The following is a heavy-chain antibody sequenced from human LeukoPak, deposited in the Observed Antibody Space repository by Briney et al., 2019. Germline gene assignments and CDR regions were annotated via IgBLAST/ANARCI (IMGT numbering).Heavy chain of an antibody. J-gene: IGHJ4*02. CDR1: GFTFRSYA. CDR2: ISGSGGDT. CDR3: AKTTAGYSSGRYPGWPIDY. Sequence: GGALRLSCAASGFTFRSYAIYWVRQAPGKGLEWVSGISGSGGDTYFADSVKGRCTISRDHSKNTVFLHMDSMRVEDTAVYYCAKTTAGYSSGRYPGWPIDYWGQGNLVTVSS. D-gene: IGHD6-19*01. V-gene: IGHV3-23*01.